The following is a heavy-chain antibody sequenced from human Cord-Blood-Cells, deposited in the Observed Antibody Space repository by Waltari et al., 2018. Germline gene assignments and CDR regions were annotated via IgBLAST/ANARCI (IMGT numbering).Heavy chain of an antibody. CDR1: GYSFTSYW. CDR2: IYPCDSDT. CDR3: ARLAYCSGGSCFLPQAFDI. D-gene: IGHD2-15*01. Sequence: EVQLVQSGAEVKKPGESRKISCKGSGYSFTSYWIGWVRQMPGKGLEWLGIIYPCDSDTRYSPYFQGHVTISADKSISTSYLQWSNLKASDTAMYYCARLAYCSGGSCFLPQAFDIWGQATMVTVSS. V-gene: IGHV5-51*01. J-gene: IGHJ3*02.